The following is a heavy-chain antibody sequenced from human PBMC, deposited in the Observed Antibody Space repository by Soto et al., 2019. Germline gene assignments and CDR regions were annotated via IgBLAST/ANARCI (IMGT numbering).Heavy chain of an antibody. Sequence: PSETLSLTCTVSGGSISGNYWTWIRQPPGKGLEWIGYIYYSGSTNYNPSLKSRVTISIDTSKNQFSLKLSSVTAADTAVYYCARLWTTVANYDWGQGTLVTVSS. CDR2: IYYSGST. V-gene: IGHV4-59*08. CDR1: GGSISGNY. J-gene: IGHJ4*02. D-gene: IGHD4-17*01. CDR3: ARLWTTVANYD.